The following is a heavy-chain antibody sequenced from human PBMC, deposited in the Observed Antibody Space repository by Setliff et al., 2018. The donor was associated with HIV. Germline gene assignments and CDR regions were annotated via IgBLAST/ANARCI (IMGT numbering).Heavy chain of an antibody. CDR2: INPSGGST. D-gene: IGHD3-22*01. J-gene: IGHJ4*02. V-gene: IGHV1-46*01. CDR3: ARGMDYYDTSGYYQYYFDY. Sequence: ASVKVSCKASGYTFTSYYTHWVRQAPGQGLEWMGIINPSGGSTRNAQKFQGRVTMTRDTSTSTVYMELRSLRSDDTAVYYCARGMDYYDTSGYYQYYFDYWGQGTLVTVSS. CDR1: GYTFTSYY.